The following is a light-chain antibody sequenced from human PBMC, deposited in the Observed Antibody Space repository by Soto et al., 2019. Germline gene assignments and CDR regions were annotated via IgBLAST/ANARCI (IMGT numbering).Light chain of an antibody. CDR3: CTYAGSSTYV. CDR1: SSDLGSYNL. CDR2: EVI. Sequence: QSALTQPASVSGSPGQSITISCTGTSSDLGSYNLVSWYQQHPGKAPKLMIYEVIKLPSGVSNRFSGSKSGNTASLTISGLQSEDEADYYCCTYAGSSTYVFGTGNKLTVL. J-gene: IGLJ1*01. V-gene: IGLV2-23*02.